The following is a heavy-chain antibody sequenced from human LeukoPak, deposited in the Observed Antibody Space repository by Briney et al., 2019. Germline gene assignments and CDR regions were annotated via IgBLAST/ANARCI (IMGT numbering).Heavy chain of an antibody. CDR3: ARDRSGYYDY. CDR2: ISGSGGST. Sequence: GGSLRLSCAASGFTFSSYDMNWVRQAPGKGLEWVSTISGSGGSTYYADSVEGRFTISRDNSKNTLYLQMNSLRAEDTAVYYCARDRSGYYDYWGQGTLVTVSS. CDR1: GFTFSSYD. J-gene: IGHJ4*02. V-gene: IGHV3-23*01. D-gene: IGHD3-22*01.